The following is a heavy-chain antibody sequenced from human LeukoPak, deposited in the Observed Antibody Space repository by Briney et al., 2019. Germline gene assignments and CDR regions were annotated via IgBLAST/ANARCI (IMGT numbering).Heavy chain of an antibody. V-gene: IGHV3-21*01. Sequence: GGSLRLSCAASGFTFSTYSMNWVRQAPGKWLEWVSSIGTARLYYADSVKGRFTISRDNAKNSLYLQMNSLRDEDTAVYYCARVGSSLERDYWGQGTLVTVSS. CDR3: ARVGSSLERDY. CDR1: GFTFSTYS. CDR2: IGTARLY. J-gene: IGHJ4*02. D-gene: IGHD6-13*01.